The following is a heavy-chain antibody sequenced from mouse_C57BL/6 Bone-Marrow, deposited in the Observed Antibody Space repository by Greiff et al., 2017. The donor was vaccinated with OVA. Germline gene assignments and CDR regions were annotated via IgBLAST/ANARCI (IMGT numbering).Heavy chain of an antibody. CDR2: IDPSDSDT. V-gene: IGHV1-52*01. Sequence: QVQLQQPGAELVRPGSSVKLSCKASGYTFTSYWLHWVKQRPIQGLEWIGNIDPSDSDTHYHQKFKDKATLTVDKSSSTAYMQLSSLTSEDAAVYYCARSYADWGQGTTRTGAS. D-gene: IGHD1-1*01. CDR1: GYTFTSYW. CDR3: ARSYAD. J-gene: IGHJ2*01.